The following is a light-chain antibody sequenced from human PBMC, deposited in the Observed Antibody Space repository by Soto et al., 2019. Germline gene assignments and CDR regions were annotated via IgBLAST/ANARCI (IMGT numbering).Light chain of an antibody. CDR3: SSFTTSSTLV. CDR2: EVS. V-gene: IGLV2-14*01. Sequence: QSALTQPASVSGSPGQSITISCTGTSSDVGTYHYVSWYQQYAGKVPKLIIYEVSNRPSGVSNRFSGSKSGNTASLTISGLPAEDEADYYCSSFTTSSTLVFGGGTKLTVL. J-gene: IGLJ2*01. CDR1: SSDVGTYHY.